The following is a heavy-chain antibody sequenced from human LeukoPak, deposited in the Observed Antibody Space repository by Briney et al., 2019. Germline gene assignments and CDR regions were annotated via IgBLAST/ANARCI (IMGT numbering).Heavy chain of an antibody. CDR1: GFTFRSYS. Sequence: GGSLRLSCAASGFTFRSYSMNWVRQAPGKGLEWVSSISSSGNYIYYADSVKGRFTISRDNAKNSLYLQMNSLRAEDTAVYYCARADCSGGSCYSVIDIWGQGTMVTVS. V-gene: IGHV3-21*01. D-gene: IGHD2-15*01. CDR2: ISSSGNYI. J-gene: IGHJ3*02. CDR3: ARADCSGGSCYSVIDI.